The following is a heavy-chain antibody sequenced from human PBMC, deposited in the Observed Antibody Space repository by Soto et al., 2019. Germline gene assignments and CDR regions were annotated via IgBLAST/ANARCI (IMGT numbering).Heavy chain of an antibody. J-gene: IGHJ4*02. CDR2: INVYNGNT. V-gene: IGHV1-18*01. CDR3: ARDTSRGEYDY. D-gene: IGHD3-10*01. CDR1: GYTFTSYG. Sequence: QVQLVQSGAEVKKPGASVKVSCKASGYTFTSYGIRWVRQAAGQGLEWMGWINVYNGNTNYAQKLQGRVTMNTDTSTSTAYLDLRSLRSDDTAVYFCARDTSRGEYDYWGQGTLVTVSS.